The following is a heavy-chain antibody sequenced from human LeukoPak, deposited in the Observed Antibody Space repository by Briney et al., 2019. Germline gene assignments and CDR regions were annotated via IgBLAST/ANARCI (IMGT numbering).Heavy chain of an antibody. CDR3: ARHAVMGATNRPFDY. Sequence: GESLKISCKGSGYNFTSYWIGWVRQMPGKGLEWMGIIYPGDSDTRYSPSFQGHVNISADKSISTAYLQWSSLKASDTALYYCARHAVMGATNRPFDYWGQGTLVTVSS. CDR1: GYNFTSYW. J-gene: IGHJ4*02. CDR2: IYPGDSDT. D-gene: IGHD1-26*01. V-gene: IGHV5-51*01.